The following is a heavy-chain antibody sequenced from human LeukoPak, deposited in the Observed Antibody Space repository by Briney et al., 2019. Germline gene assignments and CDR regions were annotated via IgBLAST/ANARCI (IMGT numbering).Heavy chain of an antibody. V-gene: IGHV3-7*02. D-gene: IGHD4-17*01. CDR1: GFTFSSYW. CDR3: ATSYGDYLSDC. J-gene: IGHJ4*02. Sequence: PGGALRLSCAASGFTFSSYWMSWVRQAPGKGLEWVANIKQDGSEKYYVDSVKGRFTISRDKAKNSLYLQMNSLRAEDTAVYYCATSYGDYLSDCWGQGTLVTVSS. CDR2: IKQDGSEK.